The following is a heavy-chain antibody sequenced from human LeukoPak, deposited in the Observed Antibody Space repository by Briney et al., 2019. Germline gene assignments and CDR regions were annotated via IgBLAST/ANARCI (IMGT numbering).Heavy chain of an antibody. CDR2: IRYIGTT. V-gene: IGHV4-39*01. CDR3: TRQLSWASDTGDS. CDR1: GGSISGSRRY. Sequence: SETLSLTCNVSGGSISGSRRYWGWVRQPPGGGLEWIGSIRYIGTTYYNPPLQSRLTISVDNSQNQSSLKLKSVTAADTSMYYCTRQLSWASDTGDSWGQGTLVTVSS. D-gene: IGHD6-13*01. J-gene: IGHJ5*01.